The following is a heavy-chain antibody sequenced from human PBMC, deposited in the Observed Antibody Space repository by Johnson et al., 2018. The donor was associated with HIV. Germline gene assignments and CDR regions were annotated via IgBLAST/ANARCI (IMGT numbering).Heavy chain of an antibody. Sequence: QEQLVESGGGVVQPGGSLRLSCAASGFTFSSYGMHWVRQAPGKGLEWVAFIRYDGSNKYYAASVKGRFTISRDTLKNTLYLQMNSLRAEDTAVYYSGKDRAGAGKGHDAFDIWGQGTMVTVSS. CDR2: IRYDGSNK. D-gene: IGHD6-19*01. V-gene: IGHV3-30*02. CDR3: GKDRAGAGKGHDAFDI. J-gene: IGHJ3*02. CDR1: GFTFSSYG.